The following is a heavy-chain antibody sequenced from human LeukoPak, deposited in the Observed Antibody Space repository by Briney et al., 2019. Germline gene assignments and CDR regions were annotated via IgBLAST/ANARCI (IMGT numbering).Heavy chain of an antibody. Sequence: GASVKVSCKASGYTFTSYYMHWVRQAPGQGLEWMGIINPSGGNTGYAQKFQGRVTMTRNTSISTAYMELSSLRSEDTAVYYCVVYGDYPRNFDYWGQGTLVTVSS. D-gene: IGHD4-17*01. CDR2: INPSGGNT. V-gene: IGHV1-46*01. J-gene: IGHJ4*02. CDR3: VVYGDYPRNFDY. CDR1: GYTFTSYY.